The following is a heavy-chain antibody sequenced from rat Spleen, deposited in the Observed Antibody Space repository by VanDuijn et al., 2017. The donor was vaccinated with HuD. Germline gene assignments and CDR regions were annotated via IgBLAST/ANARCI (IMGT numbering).Heavy chain of an antibody. J-gene: IGHJ2*01. CDR3: VRHGYTRYYFDY. CDR1: GFTFRNFD. V-gene: IGHV5-25*01. D-gene: IGHD1-9*01. CDR2: ISPSGVT. Sequence: EVQLVESGGGLVQPGRSLKLSCEASGFTFRNFDMAWVRQAPTKGLEWVASISPSGVTYYRDSVKGRFTVSRENAKSTLYFLIDSLRSEDTATYYCVRHGYTRYYFDYWGQGVMVTVSS.